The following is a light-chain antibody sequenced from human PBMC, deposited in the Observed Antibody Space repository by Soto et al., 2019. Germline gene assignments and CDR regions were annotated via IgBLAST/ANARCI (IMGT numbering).Light chain of an antibody. CDR3: QQYHSYPAS. CDR2: DAS. CDR1: QGISSV. J-gene: IGKJ1*01. V-gene: IGKV1-16*01. Sequence: DIQMTQSPSSLSASVGDRVTITCRASQGISSVLAWFQQKPGKAPKSLIYDASTLQSGVSSRFSGSGSDTHFTLTISSLQPEDFATYYCQQYHSYPASFGQGTKVEIK.